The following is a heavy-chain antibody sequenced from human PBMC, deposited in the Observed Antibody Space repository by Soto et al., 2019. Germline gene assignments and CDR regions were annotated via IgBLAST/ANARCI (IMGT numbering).Heavy chain of an antibody. D-gene: IGHD3-22*01. Sequence: QVQLVQSGAEVKKPGASVKVSCKASGYTFTSYGISWVRQAPGQGLEWMGWISAYNGNTNYAQKLQGRVTMSTDTSTSTAYMELRSLRSDDTAVYYCARDSGGTMIVVATGIFDYWGQGTLVTVSS. V-gene: IGHV1-18*01. J-gene: IGHJ4*02. CDR2: ISAYNGNT. CDR3: ARDSGGTMIVVATGIFDY. CDR1: GYTFTSYG.